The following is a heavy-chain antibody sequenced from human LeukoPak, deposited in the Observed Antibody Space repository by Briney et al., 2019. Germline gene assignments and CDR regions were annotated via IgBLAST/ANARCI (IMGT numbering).Heavy chain of an antibody. CDR1: GYTFTSYG. Sequence: ASVTVSCKASGYTFTSYGISWVRQAPGQGLEWMGWISAYNGNTNYAQKLQGRVTMTTDTSTSTAYMELRSLRSDDTAVYYCARDQDIGEYSSSGAHYYYYMDVWGKGTTVTVSS. CDR3: ARDQDIGEYSSSGAHYYYYMDV. D-gene: IGHD6-6*01. J-gene: IGHJ6*03. CDR2: ISAYNGNT. V-gene: IGHV1-18*01.